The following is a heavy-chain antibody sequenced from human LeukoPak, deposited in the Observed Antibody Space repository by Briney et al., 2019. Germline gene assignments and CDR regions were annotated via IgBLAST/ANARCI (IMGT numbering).Heavy chain of an antibody. CDR2: INPSGGST. CDR3: AAVLDCSGGSCYWGSWFDP. V-gene: IGHV1-46*01. CDR1: GYTFTSYH. D-gene: IGHD2-15*01. Sequence: GASVKVSCKASGYTFTSYHMHWVRQAPGQGLECMGIINPSGGSTSYAQKFQGRVTMTRDMSTSTVYMELSSLRSEDTAVYYCAAVLDCSGGSCYWGSWFDPWGQGTLVTVSS. J-gene: IGHJ5*02.